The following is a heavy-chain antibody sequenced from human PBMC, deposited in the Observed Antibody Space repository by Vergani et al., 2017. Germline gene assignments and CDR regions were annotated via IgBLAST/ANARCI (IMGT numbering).Heavy chain of an antibody. CDR1: GRSMSGYY. V-gene: IGHV4-59*01. CDR3: ARHLAYCGGDCYPYYYGMDV. J-gene: IGHJ6*02. D-gene: IGHD2-21*02. Sequence: QVRLQESGPGLVKPSETLSLTCSVSGRSMSGYYWSWIRQPPGKELEWIGYMYHSGSTNYNPSLETPVTISGDTSKNQFSLKLNSVTAADTAVYYCARHLAYCGGDCYPYYYGMDVWGQGTTVTVSS. CDR2: MYHSGST.